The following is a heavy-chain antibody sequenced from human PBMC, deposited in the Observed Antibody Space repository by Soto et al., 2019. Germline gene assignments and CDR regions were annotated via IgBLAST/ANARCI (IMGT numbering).Heavy chain of an antibody. V-gene: IGHV4-39*01. D-gene: IGHD2-2*01. CDR2: IYYSGST. CDR1: GGSISSSSYY. CDR3: ASIPVPAAMNWYFDL. Sequence: QLQLQESGPGLVKPSETLSLTCTVSGGSISSSSYYWGWIRQPPGKGLEWIGSIYYSGSTYYNPSFRSRVTISVYTSKNQFSLKLRSVTAADTAVYYCASIPVPAAMNWYFDLWGRGTLVTVSS. J-gene: IGHJ2*01.